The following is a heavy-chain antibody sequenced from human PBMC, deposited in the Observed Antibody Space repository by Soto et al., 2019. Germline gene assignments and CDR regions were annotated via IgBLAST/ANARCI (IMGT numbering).Heavy chain of an antibody. CDR3: ARGGSGGYKDGMDV. Sequence: QVQLVESGGGVVQPGRSLRLSCAASGFTFSSYAMHWVRQAPGKWLEWVAVISYDGSNKYHADSVKGRFTISRDNSKNTLDLQRNSLRAEDTAVYYCARGGSGGYKDGMDVWGQGTTVTVSS. CDR1: GFTFSSYA. V-gene: IGHV3-30-3*01. D-gene: IGHD6-19*01. CDR2: ISYDGSNK. J-gene: IGHJ6*02.